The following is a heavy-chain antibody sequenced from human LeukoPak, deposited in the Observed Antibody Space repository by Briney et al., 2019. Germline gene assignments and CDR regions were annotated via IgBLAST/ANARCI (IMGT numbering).Heavy chain of an antibody. CDR2: IYYSGST. CDR3: ARETVAAPLLGNWFDP. V-gene: IGHV4-31*03. J-gene: IGHJ5*02. Sequence: SPTLSLTCTVSGGSISSGGYYWSWIRQHPGKGLEWIGYIYYSGSTYYNPSLKSRVTISVDTSKNQFSLKLSSVTAADTAVYYCARETVAAPLLGNWFDPWGQGTLVTVSS. CDR1: GGSISSGGYY. D-gene: IGHD6-19*01.